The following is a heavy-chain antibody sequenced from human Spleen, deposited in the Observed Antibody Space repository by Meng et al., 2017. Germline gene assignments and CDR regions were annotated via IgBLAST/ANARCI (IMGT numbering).Heavy chain of an antibody. CDR2: ISGSGDST. Sequence: GELVESGGGLAQPGGSLRLSCAASGFTFSFYAMSWVRQAPGKGLEWVAVISGSGDSTFYADSVKGRFTVSRDNSKNSLYLQMNSLRAEDTAVYYCNFDFWGQGTLVTVSS. J-gene: IGHJ4*02. V-gene: IGHV3-23*04. CDR1: GFTFSFYA. CDR3: NFDF.